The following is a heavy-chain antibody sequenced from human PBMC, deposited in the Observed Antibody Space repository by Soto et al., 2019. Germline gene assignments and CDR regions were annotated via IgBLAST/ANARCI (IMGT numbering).Heavy chain of an antibody. Sequence: EVQLVESGGGLVKPGGSLRLSCAASGFTFSSYSMNWVRQAPGKGLEWVSSISSGSSYIYYAYSVNGRFTISRDNAKNSLYLQMNRLRAEGTAVYYFARSSGGSGTLWHYYGMDVWGQGTTVTVSS. V-gene: IGHV3-21*06. CDR2: ISSGSSYI. CDR3: ARSSGGSGTLWHYYGMDV. J-gene: IGHJ6*02. D-gene: IGHD2-21*01. CDR1: GFTFSSYS.